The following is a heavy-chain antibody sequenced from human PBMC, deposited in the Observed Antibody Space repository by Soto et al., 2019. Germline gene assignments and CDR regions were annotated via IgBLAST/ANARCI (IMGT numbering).Heavy chain of an antibody. D-gene: IGHD6-13*01. V-gene: IGHV4-34*01. CDR2: INHSGST. CDR3: ARGISEGVAAARSPDY. CDR1: GGSFSGYY. J-gene: IGHJ4*02. Sequence: SETLSLTCAVYGGSFSGYYWSWIRQPPGKGLEWIGEINHSGSTNYNPSLKSRVTISVDTSKNQFSLKLSSVTAADTAVYYCARGISEGVAAARSPDYWGQGTLVTVSS.